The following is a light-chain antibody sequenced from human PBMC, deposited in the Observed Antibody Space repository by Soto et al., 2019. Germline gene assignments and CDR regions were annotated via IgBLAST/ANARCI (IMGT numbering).Light chain of an antibody. CDR1: QSVSRH. J-gene: IGKJ4*01. CDR2: DAS. CDR3: QQRNNWPRVT. Sequence: EIVLTQSPATLSLSPGERATLSCRASQSVSRHFARYQQQPGQAPWLLIYDASNRATGIPARFSGGGSGTDFSLTISSLEPEDFAVYYCQQRNNWPRVTFGGGTQVEIK. V-gene: IGKV3-11*01.